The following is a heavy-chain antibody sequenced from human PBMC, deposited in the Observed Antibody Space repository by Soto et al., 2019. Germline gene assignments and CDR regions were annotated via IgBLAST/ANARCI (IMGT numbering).Heavy chain of an antibody. V-gene: IGHV3-66*01. CDR1: GLTVSSNY. Sequence: EVQLVESGGGLVKPGGSLRLSCAASGLTVSSNYMSWVRQAPGKGLEWVSVIYSGGSTYYADSVKGRFTISRDNSKNTLYLQMNSLRAEDTAVYYCARDPGYYGGSDYWGQGTLVTVSS. D-gene: IGHD3-22*01. CDR3: ARDPGYYGGSDY. J-gene: IGHJ4*02. CDR2: IYSGGST.